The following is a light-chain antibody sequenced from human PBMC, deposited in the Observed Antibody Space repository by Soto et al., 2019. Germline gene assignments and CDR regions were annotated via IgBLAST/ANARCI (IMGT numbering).Light chain of an antibody. CDR3: QHYGSSPPNT. CDR2: GAS. Sequence: EIVLTQSPGTLSLSPGERASLSCRATQSVTTTYLDWYQQKPGQAPRLLIYGASIRATGIPDRFSGSGSGTDFTLTISRLESEDFAVYYWQHYGSSPPNTFGQGTKLEIK. CDR1: QSVTTTY. J-gene: IGKJ2*01. V-gene: IGKV3-20*01.